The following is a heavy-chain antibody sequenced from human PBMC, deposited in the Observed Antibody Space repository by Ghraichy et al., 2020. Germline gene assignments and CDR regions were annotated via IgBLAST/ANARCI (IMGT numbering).Heavy chain of an antibody. CDR2: ISSSSSYI. V-gene: IGHV3-21*01. CDR1: GFTFSSYS. CDR3: ARDPGVAASPFDY. D-gene: IGHD2-15*01. J-gene: IGHJ4*02. Sequence: GGSLRLSCAASGFTFSSYSMNWVRQAPGKGLEWVSSISSSSSYIYYADSVKGRFTISRDNAKNSLYLQMNSLRAEDTAVYYCARDPGVAASPFDYWGQGTPVTVSS.